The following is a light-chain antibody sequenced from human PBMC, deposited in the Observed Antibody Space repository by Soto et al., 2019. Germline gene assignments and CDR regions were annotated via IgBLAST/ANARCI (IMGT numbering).Light chain of an antibody. CDR3: CSYAGSYTFV. CDR1: SSDVGVYNY. CDR2: DVS. Sequence: QSALTQPRSVSGSPGQSVTISCTGTSSDVGVYNYVSWYQQYPGKAPKIMIYDVSKRPSGVPDRFSGSKSDNTASLTISGLQAEDVADYYCCSYAGSYTFVFGIGTKVTV. V-gene: IGLV2-11*01. J-gene: IGLJ1*01.